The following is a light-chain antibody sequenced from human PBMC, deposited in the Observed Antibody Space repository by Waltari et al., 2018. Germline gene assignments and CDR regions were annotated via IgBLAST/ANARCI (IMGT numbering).Light chain of an antibody. CDR1: KLGDKD. CDR2: QNT. V-gene: IGLV3-1*01. Sequence: SYELTQPPSVSVSPGQTATITCSGDKLGDKDVCWYQQKPGQSPVLVIYQNTKRPSGIPERFSGSNSENTATLTISGTQAMDEADYYCQAWATGTDVIFGGGTKVTVL. J-gene: IGLJ2*01. CDR3: QAWATGTDVI.